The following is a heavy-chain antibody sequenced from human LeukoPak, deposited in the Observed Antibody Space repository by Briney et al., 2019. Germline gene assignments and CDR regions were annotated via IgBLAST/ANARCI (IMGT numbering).Heavy chain of an antibody. CDR2: INHSGST. CDR1: GGSFSGYY. J-gene: IGHJ4*02. Sequence: PSETLSLTCAVYGGSFSGYYWSWIRQPPGKGLEWIGEINHSGSTNYNPSLKSRVTISVDTSKNQFSLKLSSVTAADTAVYYCASETGGYSGQFYWGQGTLVTVSS. D-gene: IGHD5-12*01. CDR3: ASETGGYSGQFY. V-gene: IGHV4-34*01.